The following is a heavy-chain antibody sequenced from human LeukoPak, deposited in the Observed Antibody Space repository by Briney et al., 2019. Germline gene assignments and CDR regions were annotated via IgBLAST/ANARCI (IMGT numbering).Heavy chain of an antibody. CDR2: ISSTTDYK. Sequence: GGSLRLSCAASGFTFSAYYMNWVRQAPGKGREWVSSISSTTDYKVYADSLKGRFTISRDHAKNSLYLQMNIRSAEDTAVYYFARAKNIKITKILDYWGQGTLVTVSS. CDR3: ARAKNIKITKILDY. CDR1: GFTFSAYY. D-gene: IGHD3-9*01. V-gene: IGHV3-21*01. J-gene: IGHJ4*02.